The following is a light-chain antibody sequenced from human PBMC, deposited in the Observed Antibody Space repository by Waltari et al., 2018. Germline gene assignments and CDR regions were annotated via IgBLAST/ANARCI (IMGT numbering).Light chain of an antibody. CDR3: QQYRTPPWT. CDR1: ENINNW. Sequence: DIQMTQSPSTMSASVGDRVTITCRASENINNWLAWYQQKPGKAPKLLIQRASTLESGVSSRFSGSGSGTEFTLTISSLQPDDFATYSCQQYRTPPWTFGQGTKVEIE. J-gene: IGKJ1*01. CDR2: RAS. V-gene: IGKV1-5*03.